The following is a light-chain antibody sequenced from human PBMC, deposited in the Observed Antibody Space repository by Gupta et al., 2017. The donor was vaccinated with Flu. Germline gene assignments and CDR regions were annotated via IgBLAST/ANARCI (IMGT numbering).Light chain of an antibody. V-gene: IGKV3-20*01. CDR3: QEDGSSLYT. CDR1: ESVSSSY. Sequence: EIVLTQSPGTLSLSPGERATLSCRASESVSSSYLAWYQQKPGQAPRRLIYGATSRATGNPGRFSGSGSGTDFNLTISRIEPEDFAVYYCQEDGSSLYTFGQGTKLEIK. J-gene: IGKJ2*01. CDR2: GAT.